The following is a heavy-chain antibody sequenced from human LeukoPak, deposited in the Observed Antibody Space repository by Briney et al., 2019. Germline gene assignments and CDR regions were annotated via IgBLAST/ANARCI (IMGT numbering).Heavy chain of an antibody. CDR3: ARDTVTHRLGY. CDR2: IYYSGST. V-gene: IGHV4-59*01. CDR1: GGSISSYY. D-gene: IGHD4-17*01. Sequence: SETLSLTCTVSGGSISSYYWSWIRQPPGKGLEWIGYIYYSGSTNYNPSLKSRVTISVDTSKNQFSLKLSSVTAADTAVYYCARDTVTHRLGYWGQGTLVTVSS. J-gene: IGHJ4*02.